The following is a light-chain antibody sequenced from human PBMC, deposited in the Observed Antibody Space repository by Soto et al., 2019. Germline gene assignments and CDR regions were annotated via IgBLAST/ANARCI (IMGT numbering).Light chain of an antibody. V-gene: IGLV2-8*01. Sequence: QSVLTQPPSASGSPGQSVTISCTGTSSDVGGYNYVSWYQQHPGKAPKLMIYEVSKRPSGVSDRFSGSKSGNTASLTVSGLQAEDEADYYCSSYAGSNNIFGGGTQLTVL. CDR1: SSDVGGYNY. CDR2: EVS. CDR3: SSYAGSNNI. J-gene: IGLJ2*01.